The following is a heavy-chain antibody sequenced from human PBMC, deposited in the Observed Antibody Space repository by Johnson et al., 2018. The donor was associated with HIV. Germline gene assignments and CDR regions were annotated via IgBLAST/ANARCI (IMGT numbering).Heavy chain of an antibody. V-gene: IGHV3-30*03. CDR2: ISYDGSNK. D-gene: IGHD6-6*01. CDR1: GFTFSSYG. Sequence: QVQLVESGGGVVQPGRSLRLSCAASGFTFSSYGMHWVRQAPGKGLEWVAVISYDGSNKYYVDSVKGRFTISRDNAKNSLHLQMNSLRAEDTAVYFCARVRRQLVRLSAFDIWGQGTLVTVSS. J-gene: IGHJ3*02. CDR3: ARVRRQLVRLSAFDI.